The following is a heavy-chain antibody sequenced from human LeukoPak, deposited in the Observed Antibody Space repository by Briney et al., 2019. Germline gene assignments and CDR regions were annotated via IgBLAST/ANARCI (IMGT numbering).Heavy chain of an antibody. V-gene: IGHV1-18*01. CDR2: ISAYNGNT. CDR1: GYTFTSYG. D-gene: IGHD3-10*01. Sequence: GASVKVSCKASGYTFTSYGISWVRQAPGQGLEWMGWISAYNGNTNYAQKLQGRVTMTTDTSTSTAYMELRSLRSDDTAVYYCARGPLVGGSGLHWFDPWGQGTLVTVSS. J-gene: IGHJ5*02. CDR3: ARGPLVGGSGLHWFDP.